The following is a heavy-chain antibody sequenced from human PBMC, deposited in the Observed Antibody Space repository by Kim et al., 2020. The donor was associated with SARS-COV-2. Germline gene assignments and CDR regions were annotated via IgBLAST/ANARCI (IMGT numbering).Heavy chain of an antibody. CDR1: GGSFSGYY. CDR2: INHSGST. V-gene: IGHV4-34*01. CDR3: ARKRGYDSSGYYLPNWFDP. J-gene: IGHJ5*02. Sequence: SETLSLTCAVYGGSFSGYYWSWIRQPPGKGLEWIGEINHSGSTNYNPSLKSRVTISVDTSKNQFSLKLSSLTAADTAVYYCARKRGYDSSGYYLPNWFDP. D-gene: IGHD3-22*01.